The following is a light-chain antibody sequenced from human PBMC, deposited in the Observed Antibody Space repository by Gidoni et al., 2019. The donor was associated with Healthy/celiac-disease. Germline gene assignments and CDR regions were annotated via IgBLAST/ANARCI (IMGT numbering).Light chain of an antibody. V-gene: IGKV1-39*01. Sequence: DIPMTQSPSSLSAPVGDRVTITCRASQSISSYLNWYQQKPGKAPKLLIYAASSLQSGVPSSFSGSGSGTDCTLTISSLQPEDFATYYCQQSYSTPYTFGQGTKLEIK. J-gene: IGKJ2*01. CDR1: QSISSY. CDR2: AAS. CDR3: QQSYSTPYT.